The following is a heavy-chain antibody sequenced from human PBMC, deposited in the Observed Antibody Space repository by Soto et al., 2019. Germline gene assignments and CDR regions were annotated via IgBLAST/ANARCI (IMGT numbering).Heavy chain of an antibody. J-gene: IGHJ3*02. V-gene: IGHV3-23*01. Sequence: GGSLSLSCAASGFTFSSYAMSWVRQAPGKGLEWVSATSGSGGSTYYADSVKGRFTISRDNTKNTLYLQMNSLRAEDTAVYYCAKVSCPNCSSTQGLAFDIWGQGTMVTVSS. D-gene: IGHD2-2*01. CDR1: GFTFSSYA. CDR2: TSGSGGST. CDR3: AKVSCPNCSSTQGLAFDI.